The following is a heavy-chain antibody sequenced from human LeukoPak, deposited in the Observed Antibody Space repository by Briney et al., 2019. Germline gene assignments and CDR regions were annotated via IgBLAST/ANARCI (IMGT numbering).Heavy chain of an antibody. V-gene: IGHV3-15*01. D-gene: IGHD5-12*01. J-gene: IGHJ4*02. Sequence: PGGSLRLSCAASGFTFSNAWMSWVRQAPGKGLEWVGLIKSKTDGGTTDYAAPVKGRFTISRDDSKNTLYLQMNSMKTEDTAVYYCTTDSREQLVATIFTVWGQGTLVTVSS. CDR1: GFTFSNAW. CDR3: TTDSREQLVATIFTV. CDR2: IKSKTDGGTT.